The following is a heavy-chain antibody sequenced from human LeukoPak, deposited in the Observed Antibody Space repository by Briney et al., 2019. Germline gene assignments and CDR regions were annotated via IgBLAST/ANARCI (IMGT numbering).Heavy chain of an antibody. J-gene: IGHJ5*02. CDR2: IKQDGSEK. CDR3: ARDVCSSSWYNLCWFAP. V-gene: IGHV3-7*01. Sequence: GGSLRLSCAASGFTFSSYWMSWVRQAPGKGLEWVANIKQDGSEKYYVDSVKGRFTISRDNAKNSLYLQMNSLRAEDTAVYYCARDVCSSSWYNLCWFAPWGQGTLVTVSS. CDR1: GFTFSSYW. D-gene: IGHD6-13*01.